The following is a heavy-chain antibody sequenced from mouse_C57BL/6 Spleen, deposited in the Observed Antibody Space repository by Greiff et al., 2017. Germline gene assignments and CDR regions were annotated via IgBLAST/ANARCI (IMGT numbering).Heavy chain of an antibody. CDR2: INPSSGYT. J-gene: IGHJ4*01. V-gene: IGHV1-4*01. CDR1: GYTFTSYT. Sequence: VQRVESGAELARPGASVKMSCKASGYTFTSYTMHWVKQRPGQGLEWIGYINPSSGYTKHNQKFKDKATWTADKSSSTAYMQLSSLTSEDSAVYYCAREAMDYWGQGTSVTVSS. CDR3: AREAMDY.